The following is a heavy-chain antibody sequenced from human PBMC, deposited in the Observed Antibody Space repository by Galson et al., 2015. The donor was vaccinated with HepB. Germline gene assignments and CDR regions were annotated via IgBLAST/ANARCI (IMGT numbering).Heavy chain of an antibody. D-gene: IGHD2-21*01. CDR2: ISSSSSTI. CDR1: GFTFSSYS. CDR3: ARDGVIAILSVGWFDP. Sequence: SLRLSCAASGFTFSSYSMNWVRQAPGKGLEWVSYISSSSSTIYYADSVKGRFTISRDNAKNSLYLQMNSLRAEDTAVYYCARDGVIAILSVGWFDPWGQGTLVTVSS. J-gene: IGHJ5*02. V-gene: IGHV3-48*04.